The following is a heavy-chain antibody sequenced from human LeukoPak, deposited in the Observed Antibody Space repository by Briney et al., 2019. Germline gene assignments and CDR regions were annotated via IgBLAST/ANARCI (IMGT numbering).Heavy chain of an antibody. V-gene: IGHV1-8*03. J-gene: IGHJ5*02. Sequence: ASVKVSCKASGYTFTSYDINWVRQATGQGLEWMGWMNPNSGNTGYAQKFQGRVTITRNTSISTAYMELSSLRSEDTAVYYCARALPAMVTWWFDPWGQGTLVTVSS. CDR1: GYTFTSYD. D-gene: IGHD5-18*01. CDR2: MNPNSGNT. CDR3: ARALPAMVTWWFDP.